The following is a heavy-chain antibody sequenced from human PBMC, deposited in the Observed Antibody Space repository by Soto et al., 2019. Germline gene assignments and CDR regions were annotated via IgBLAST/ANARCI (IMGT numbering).Heavy chain of an antibody. CDR3: ARRNYPYYFDY. J-gene: IGHJ4*02. D-gene: IGHD1-7*01. CDR1: GGSIGSSPHY. CDR2: ISYTGIT. Sequence: QLQLQESGPGLVKPSESLSLTCTVSGGSIGSSPHYWGWIRQPPGKGLEWIAIISYTGITYYDPSLKSRVTISVDTSKNQFSLQLSSVTAADTAVYYCARRNYPYYFDYWGQGTLVTVSS. V-gene: IGHV4-39*01.